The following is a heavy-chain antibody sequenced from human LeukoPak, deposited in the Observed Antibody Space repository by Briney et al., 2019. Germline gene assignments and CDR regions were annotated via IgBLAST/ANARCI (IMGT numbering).Heavy chain of an antibody. D-gene: IGHD3-3*01. CDR2: ITGNGGDT. CDR3: AKRRNIYYDFWSGYLL. J-gene: IGHJ4*02. CDR1: GLTFSSYG. V-gene: IGHV3-23*01. Sequence: GGTLRLSCAGSGLTFSSYGMTWVRQAPGKGLEWVAAITGNGGDTRYAHSVKGRFTISRDNSKNTLYLQMNSLRAEDTAVYYCAKRRNIYYDFWSGYLLWGQGTLVTVSS.